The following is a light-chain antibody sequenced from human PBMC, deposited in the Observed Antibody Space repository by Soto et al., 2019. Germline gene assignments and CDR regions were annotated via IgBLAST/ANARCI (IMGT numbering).Light chain of an antibody. V-gene: IGLV1-44*01. CDR2: SNS. CDR1: SSNIGGNT. J-gene: IGLJ2*01. CDR3: STLDDSLNGPL. Sequence: QSVLTQPPSASGTPGQRVTISCSGCSSNIGGNTVNWYQKVPGAAPKLIIFSNSQRPSGVPDRYSGSKSGTSASLAIVGLQSEHEANYYCSTLDDSLNGPLFGGGTKLTVL.